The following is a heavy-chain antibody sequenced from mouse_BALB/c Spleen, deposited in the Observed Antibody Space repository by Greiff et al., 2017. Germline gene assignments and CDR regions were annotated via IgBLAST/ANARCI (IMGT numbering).Heavy chain of an antibody. CDR2: INPSNGGT. CDR1: GYTFTSYY. D-gene: IGHD2-4*01. Sequence: QLQQSGAELVKPGASVKLSCKASGYTFTSYYMYWVKQRPGQGLEWIGEINPSNGGTNFNEKFKSKATLTVDKSSSTAYMQLSSLTSEDSAVYYCTRSYYDYPYYFDDWGQGTTLTVSS. V-gene: IGHV1S81*02. CDR3: TRSYYDYPYYFDD. J-gene: IGHJ2*01.